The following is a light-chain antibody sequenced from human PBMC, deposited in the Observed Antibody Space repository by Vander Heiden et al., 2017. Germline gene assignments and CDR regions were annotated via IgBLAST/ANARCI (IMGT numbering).Light chain of an antibody. V-gene: IGKV3-11*01. CDR1: QSVSSY. CDR2: DAS. J-gene: IGKJ3*01. CDR3: QQRSNWHS. Sequence: MVLTQSPATLSLSPGERATLSCRASQSVSSYLAWYQQKPGQAPRLLIYDASNRATGIPARFSGSGSGTDFTLTISSLEPEDFAVYYCQQRSNWHSFGPGTKVDIK.